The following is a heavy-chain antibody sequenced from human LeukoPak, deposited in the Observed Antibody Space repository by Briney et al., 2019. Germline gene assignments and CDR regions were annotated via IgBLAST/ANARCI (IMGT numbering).Heavy chain of an antibody. CDR1: GFAFSSYS. Sequence: GGSLRLSCAASGFAFSSYSMNWVRQAPGKGLEWVSYISSSSSTIYYADSVKGRFTISRDNAKNSLHLQMNSLRDEDTAVYYCARDLSADYYDSSGYYYNDYWGQGTLVTVSS. CDR3: ARDLSADYYDSSGYYYNDY. J-gene: IGHJ4*02. CDR2: ISSSSSTI. D-gene: IGHD3-22*01. V-gene: IGHV3-48*02.